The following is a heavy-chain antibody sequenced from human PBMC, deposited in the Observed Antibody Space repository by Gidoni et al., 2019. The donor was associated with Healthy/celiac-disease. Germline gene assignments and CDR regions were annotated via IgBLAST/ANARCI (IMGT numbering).Heavy chain of an antibody. V-gene: IGHV4-59*01. Sequence: QVQLQESGPGLVKPSETLSLTCTVSGGSISSYYWSWIRQPPGKGLEWIGYIYYSGSTNYNPALKGRVTIAVEPSKNQFALKLSSVTAADTAVYYCARDNSIWYHYFEYWGQGTLVTVSS. D-gene: IGHD6-13*01. CDR3: ARDNSIWYHYFEY. CDR2: IYYSGST. CDR1: GGSISSYY. J-gene: IGHJ4*02.